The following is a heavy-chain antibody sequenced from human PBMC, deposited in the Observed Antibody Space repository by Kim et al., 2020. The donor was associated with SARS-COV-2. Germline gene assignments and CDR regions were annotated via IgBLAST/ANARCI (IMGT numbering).Heavy chain of an antibody. Sequence: GGSLRLSCLASGFTFNAYPMNWVRQAPGRGLEWVSFISDRGDSTYYADSVKGRFAISRDNSKNTLYLEINSLRVEDTGMYFCVKEGYQSCPLTGYFDFWG. CDR3: VKEGYQSCPLTGYFDF. CDR2: ISDRGDST. V-gene: IGHV3-23*01. J-gene: IGHJ2*01. CDR1: GFTFNAYP. D-gene: IGHD2-2*01.